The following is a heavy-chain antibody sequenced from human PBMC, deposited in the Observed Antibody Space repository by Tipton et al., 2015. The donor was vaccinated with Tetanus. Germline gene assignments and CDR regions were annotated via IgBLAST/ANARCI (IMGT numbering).Heavy chain of an antibody. V-gene: IGHV3-23*01. J-gene: IGHJ6*02. CDR2: ITGNGGTT. D-gene: IGHD2-15*01. CDR3: AKEFCSSGSCQTYYSYYGLDV. Sequence: SLRLSCAASGFTFSIYAMSWVRQAPGKGLEWVSTITGNGGTTYYADSVRGRFPLSRDDSENTLYLQMNSLRVEDTAVYYCAKEFCSSGSCQTYYSYYGLDVWGQGTTVTVSS. CDR1: GFTFSIYA.